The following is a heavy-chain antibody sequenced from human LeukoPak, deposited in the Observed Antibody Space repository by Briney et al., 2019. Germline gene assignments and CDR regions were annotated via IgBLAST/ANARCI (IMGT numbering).Heavy chain of an antibody. CDR3: ARVTYYYGSGSYHNYYYYYGMDV. CDR2: ISAYNGNT. J-gene: IGHJ6*02. D-gene: IGHD3-10*01. Sequence: ASVKVSCKASGYTFTSYGISWVRQAPGQGLEWMGWISAYNGNTNYAQKLQGRVTMTTDTSTSTAYMELRSLRSDDTAVYYCARVTYYYGSGSYHNYYYYYGMDVWGQGTTVTVSS. CDR1: GYTFTSYG. V-gene: IGHV1-18*01.